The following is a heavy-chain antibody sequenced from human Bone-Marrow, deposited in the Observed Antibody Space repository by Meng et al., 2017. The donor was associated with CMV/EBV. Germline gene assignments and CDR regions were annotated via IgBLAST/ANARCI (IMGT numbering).Heavy chain of an antibody. Sequence: ASVKVYCKATGYMFTNYGITWVRQGPGQGLEWVGWISAYDGNTVYAQKFYGRITMTTDTSTTTAYMEVRSLRSDDTAIYYCAIDIIAARPGFYHYGMDVWGQGTTVTVSS. CDR2: ISAYDGNT. CDR1: GYMFTNYG. D-gene: IGHD6-6*01. J-gene: IGHJ6*02. V-gene: IGHV1-18*01. CDR3: AIDIIAARPGFYHYGMDV.